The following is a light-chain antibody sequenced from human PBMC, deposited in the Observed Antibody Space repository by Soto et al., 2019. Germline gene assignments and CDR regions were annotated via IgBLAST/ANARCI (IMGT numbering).Light chain of an antibody. CDR3: SSYTSSSTLYV. J-gene: IGLJ1*01. CDR2: DVS. CDR1: SSDVGGYNY. V-gene: IGLV2-14*01. Sequence: QSALTQPASVSGSPGQSITISCTGTSSDVGGYNYVSWYQQHPAKAPKLMIYDVSNRPSGVSNRFSGPTSGNTASLTISGLQDEDEADYYCSSYTSSSTLYVFGTGTKLTVL.